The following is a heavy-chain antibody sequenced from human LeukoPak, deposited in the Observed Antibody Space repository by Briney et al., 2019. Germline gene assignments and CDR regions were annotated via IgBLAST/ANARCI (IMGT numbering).Heavy chain of an antibody. D-gene: IGHD6-6*01. V-gene: IGHV1-18*01. CDR3: AGRTIEGRAPYWFDP. Sequence: ASVKVSCKASGYTFTSYGISWVRQAPGQGLEWMGWISAYNGNTNYAQKLQGRVTMTTDTSTSTAYMELRSLRSDDTAVYYCAGRTIEGRAPYWFDPWGQGTLATVSS. CDR1: GYTFTSYG. CDR2: ISAYNGNT. J-gene: IGHJ5*02.